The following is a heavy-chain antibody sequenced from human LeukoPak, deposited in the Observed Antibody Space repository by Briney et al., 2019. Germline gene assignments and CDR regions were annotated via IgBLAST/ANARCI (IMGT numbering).Heavy chain of an antibody. D-gene: IGHD6-13*01. J-gene: IGHJ4*02. CDR1: GFTFSNAW. Sequence: GGSLRLSCAASGFTFSNAWMNWVRQAPGKGLVWVSRINSDGSSTSYADSVKGRFTISRDNAKNTLYLQMNSLRAEDTAVYYCARDWAAADTFDYWGQGTLVTVSS. CDR2: INSDGSST. V-gene: IGHV3-74*01. CDR3: ARDWAAADTFDY.